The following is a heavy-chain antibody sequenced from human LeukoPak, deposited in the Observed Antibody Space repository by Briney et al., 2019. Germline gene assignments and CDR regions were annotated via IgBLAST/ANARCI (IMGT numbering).Heavy chain of an antibody. CDR1: GYTFTSYY. Sequence: APVKVSCKASGYTFTSYYMHWVRQAPGQGLEWMGIINPSGGSTSYAQKFQGRVTMTRDTSTSTVYMELSSLRSEDTAVYYCARGSGDCSGGSCYATYFQHWGQGTLVTVSS. CDR2: INPSGGST. D-gene: IGHD2-15*01. J-gene: IGHJ1*01. CDR3: ARGSGDCSGGSCYATYFQH. V-gene: IGHV1-46*01.